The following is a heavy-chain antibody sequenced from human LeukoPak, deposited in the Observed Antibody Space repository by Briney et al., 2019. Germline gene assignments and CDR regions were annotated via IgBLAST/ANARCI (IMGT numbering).Heavy chain of an antibody. CDR2: VSDSGRA. Sequence: SETLSLTCTVSGGSISGYYWTLIRQPAGKGLEWIGRVSDSGRAYYNPSLESRATISLDTSNSQFSLKVTSVTAADVAVYYCARGRDMTPLAAYYSFANWGQGTLVSVSS. J-gene: IGHJ4*02. D-gene: IGHD2-15*01. CDR3: ARGRDMTPLAAYYSFAN. CDR1: GGSISGYY. V-gene: IGHV4-4*07.